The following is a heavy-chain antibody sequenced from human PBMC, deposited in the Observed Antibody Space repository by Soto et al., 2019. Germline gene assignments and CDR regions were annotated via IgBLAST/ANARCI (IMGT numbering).Heavy chain of an antibody. CDR3: ARDHYDYGGESD. CDR1: GGSSSSAYYY. J-gene: IGHJ4*02. Sequence: SVTCPGSGGSSSSAYYYWSLISQPPGKGLEWIGHIYYSGRTYYNPSLKSRLTISIDTSKNQFSLKLKSVTAADTAVYFCARDHYDYGGESDWGQRALVTVSS. CDR2: IYYSGRT. V-gene: IGHV4-30-4*01. D-gene: IGHD4-17*01.